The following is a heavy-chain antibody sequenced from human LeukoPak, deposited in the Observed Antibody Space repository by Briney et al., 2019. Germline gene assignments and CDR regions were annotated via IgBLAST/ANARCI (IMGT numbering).Heavy chain of an antibody. J-gene: IGHJ4*02. Sequence: PSGTLSLTCGVSGGSITTTNWWTWVRQPPGKGLEWIGEVHLDGRTNYNPSLESRLTISVDLSENHISLRLTSVTAADTAVYYCAREGGPYRPLDYSGQGTLVTVAS. CDR1: GGSITTTNW. CDR2: VHLDGRT. CDR3: AREGGPYRPLDY. V-gene: IGHV4-4*02.